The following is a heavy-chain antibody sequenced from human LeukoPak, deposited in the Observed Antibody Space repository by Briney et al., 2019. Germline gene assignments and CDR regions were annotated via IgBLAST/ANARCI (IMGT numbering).Heavy chain of an antibody. V-gene: IGHV3-73*01. J-gene: IGHJ4*02. Sequence: GGSLRLSCAASGFTFSSSAMHWVRQASGKGLEWVGRIRSKANSYATAYAASVKGRFTISRDDSKNTAYLQMNSLKTEDTAVYYCTRLEGGYYDSSGYYSYWGQGTLVTVSS. CDR2: IRSKANSYAT. D-gene: IGHD3-22*01. CDR3: TRLEGGYYDSSGYYSY. CDR1: GFTFSSSA.